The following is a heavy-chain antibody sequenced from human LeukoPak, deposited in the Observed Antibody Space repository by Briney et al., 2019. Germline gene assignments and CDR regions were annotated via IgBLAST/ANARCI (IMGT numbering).Heavy chain of an antibody. CDR1: GFNFRTYA. CDR2: ISNIGGAT. CDR3: AKDPYYDSSGYYYYFDY. V-gene: IGHV3-23*01. Sequence: PGGSLRLSCAASGFNFRTYALSWVRQAPGKGLEWVSTISNIGGATYYADSVKGRFTISRDNSKNTLYLQMNSLRAEDTAVYYCAKDPYYDSSGYYYYFDYWGQGTLVTVSS. J-gene: IGHJ4*02. D-gene: IGHD3-22*01.